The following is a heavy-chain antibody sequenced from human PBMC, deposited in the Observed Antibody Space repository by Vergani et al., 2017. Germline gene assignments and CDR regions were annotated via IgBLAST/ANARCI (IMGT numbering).Heavy chain of an antibody. Sequence: LEESGGGSVKPGGSLRLSCAASGFKFSDHYMSWIRQAPGKGLEWVSHISPGASTVSYTDSVTGRFTVSRDNDNNSLTLDMTTLRVEDTAVYYSAKNPNISKTRDYYAMDVWGQGTTVTVSS. CDR2: ISPGASTV. CDR1: GFKFSDHY. CDR3: AKNPNISKTRDYYAMDV. V-gene: IGHV3-11*04. D-gene: IGHD2-8*01. J-gene: IGHJ6*02.